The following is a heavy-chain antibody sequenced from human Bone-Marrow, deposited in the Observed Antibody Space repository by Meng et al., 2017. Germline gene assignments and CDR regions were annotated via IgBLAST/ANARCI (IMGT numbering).Heavy chain of an antibody. CDR2: INPKSGDT. D-gene: IGHD6-25*01. CDR3: ARDEDISAAGKLFGDY. CDR1: GYNFPAYY. V-gene: IGHV1-2*06. Sequence: QVPLVPSGAEVTKPGASVKVSCKPSGYNFPAYYIHWVRRAPGQGLEWMGRINPKSGDTHYAQKFQARVTMPGDTSISTAYMELSGLRSDDTAMYYCARDEDISAAGKLFGDYWGQGTLVTVSS. J-gene: IGHJ4*02.